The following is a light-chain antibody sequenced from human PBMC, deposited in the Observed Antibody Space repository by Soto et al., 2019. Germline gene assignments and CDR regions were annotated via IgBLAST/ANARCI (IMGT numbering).Light chain of an antibody. CDR1: QSLANSR. V-gene: IGKV3-20*01. CDR3: HKYQPSPWT. J-gene: IGKJ1*01. CDR2: DVS. Sequence: ETVLTQSPGTLSLSPGETAIVSCRASQSLANSRLAWYRQKPGQAPRLLIYDVSRRATGIPDRFSGSGSGTDFTLSISRLEPEDFAVHFCHKYQPSPWTFGRGTQVDIK.